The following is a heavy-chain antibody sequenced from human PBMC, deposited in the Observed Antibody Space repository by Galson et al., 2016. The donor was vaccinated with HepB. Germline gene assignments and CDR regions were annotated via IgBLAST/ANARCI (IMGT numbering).Heavy chain of an antibody. CDR1: GYTFTDYG. Sequence: SVTVSCKASGYTFTDYGHSWVRQAPGQGPEWMGWINPNDGSTKNAEKVQDRVSMTRDMSTTTLYVELRSMRSVDTAVYYGTRSSDFWSMDVWGQGTTVIVSS. CDR3: TRSSDFWSMDV. J-gene: IGHJ6*02. CDR2: INPNDGST. D-gene: IGHD3-3*01. V-gene: IGHV1-18*04.